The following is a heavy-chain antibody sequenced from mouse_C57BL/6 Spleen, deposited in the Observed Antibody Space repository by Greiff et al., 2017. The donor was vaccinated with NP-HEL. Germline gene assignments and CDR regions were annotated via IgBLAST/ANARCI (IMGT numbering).Heavy chain of an antibody. CDR3: ARRAGYAMDY. CDR2: IYWDDDK. V-gene: IGHV8-12*01. J-gene: IGHJ4*01. CDR1: GFSLSTSGMG. Sequence: QVTLKESGPGILQSSPTLSLTCSFSGFSLSTSGMGVSWISQPSGKGLEWLAHIYWDDDKRYNPSLKSRLTISKDTSRNQVFLKITSVDTADTATYCCARRAGYAMDYWGQGTSVTVSS.